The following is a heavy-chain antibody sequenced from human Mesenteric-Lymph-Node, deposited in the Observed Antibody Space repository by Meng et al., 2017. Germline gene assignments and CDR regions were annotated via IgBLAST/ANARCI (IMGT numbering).Heavy chain of an antibody. CDR1: GGSFSGYY. J-gene: IGHJ6*02. V-gene: IGHV4-34*01. Sequence: GSLRLSCAVYGGSFSGYYWSWIRQPPGKGLEWIGEINHSGSTNYNPSLKSRVTISVDTSKNQFSLKLSSVTAADTAVYYCARGEKNYVWGSYRSLNYYYYGMDVWGQGTTVTVSS. D-gene: IGHD3-16*02. CDR3: ARGEKNYVWGSYRSLNYYYYGMDV. CDR2: INHSGST.